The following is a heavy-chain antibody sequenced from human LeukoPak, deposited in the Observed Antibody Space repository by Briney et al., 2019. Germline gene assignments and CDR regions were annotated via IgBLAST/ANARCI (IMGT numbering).Heavy chain of an antibody. J-gene: IGHJ4*02. CDR1: GFTFSSHS. D-gene: IGHD5-24*01. Sequence: GGSLRLSCAASGFTFSSHSMNWVRQAPGKGLEWVSSISSSSSYIYYADSVKGRFTISRDNAKNSLYLQMNSLRAEDTAVYYCASFIGDGYNTRRKGEFDYWGQGTLITVSS. CDR3: ASFIGDGYNTRRKGEFDY. CDR2: ISSSSSYI. V-gene: IGHV3-21*01.